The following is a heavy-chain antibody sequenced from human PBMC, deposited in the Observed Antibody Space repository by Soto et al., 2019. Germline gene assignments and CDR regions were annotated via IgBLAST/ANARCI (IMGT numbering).Heavy chain of an antibody. V-gene: IGHV3-15*01. Sequence: GGSLRLSCAASGFTFSNAWMSWVRQAPGKGLEWVGRIKSKTDGGTTDYAAPVKGRFTISRDDSKNTRYLQMNSLKTEDTAVYYCTTDSIVVVPAAMFFSGPRDYWGQGTLVTVSS. J-gene: IGHJ4*02. D-gene: IGHD2-2*01. CDR3: TTDSIVVVPAAMFFSGPRDY. CDR2: IKSKTDGGTT. CDR1: GFTFSNAW.